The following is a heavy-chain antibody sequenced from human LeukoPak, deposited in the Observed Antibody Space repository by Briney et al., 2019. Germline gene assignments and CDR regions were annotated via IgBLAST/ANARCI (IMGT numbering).Heavy chain of an antibody. D-gene: IGHD3-22*01. J-gene: IGHJ4*02. CDR1: GFTVSSNY. CDR2: IYSGGST. V-gene: IGHV3-53*01. Sequence: GGSLRLSCAASGFTVSSNYMSWVRQAPGKGLEWVSIIYSGGSTYYADSVKGRFTISRDNSKNTLYLQMNSLRAEDTAVYYCARGTSSGYFQLYFDYWGQGTLVTVSS. CDR3: ARGTSSGYFQLYFDY.